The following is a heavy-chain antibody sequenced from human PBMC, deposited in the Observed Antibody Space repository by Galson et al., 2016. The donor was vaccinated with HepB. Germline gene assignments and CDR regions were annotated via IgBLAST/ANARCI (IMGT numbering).Heavy chain of an antibody. J-gene: IGHJ4*02. V-gene: IGHV3-30*03. Sequence: SLRLSCAAPGTTLRTFDIQWVRQAPGKGLEWVAVISYDGYNEYYADFVKGRFTISRDISKNTLYLQMNSLKTEDTAVYFCARDPRAYSYGDHYFDYWGQGTLVTVPS. CDR3: ARDPRAYSYGDHYFDY. CDR1: GTTLRTFD. D-gene: IGHD5-18*01. CDR2: ISYDGYNE.